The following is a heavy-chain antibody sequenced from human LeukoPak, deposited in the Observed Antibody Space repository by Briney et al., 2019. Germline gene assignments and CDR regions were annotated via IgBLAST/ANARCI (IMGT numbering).Heavy chain of an antibody. D-gene: IGHD6-13*01. CDR1: GFTFSSYG. Sequence: GRSLRLSCAASGFTFSSYGMHWVRQAPGKGLEWVAVIANDGRDKKYADSVKGRFTISRDNAKDSLFLQMNSLRAEDTAVYYCAKDLARSAAAYYFDSWGQGTLVTVSS. CDR2: IANDGRDK. CDR3: AKDLARSAAAYYFDS. J-gene: IGHJ4*02. V-gene: IGHV3-30*18.